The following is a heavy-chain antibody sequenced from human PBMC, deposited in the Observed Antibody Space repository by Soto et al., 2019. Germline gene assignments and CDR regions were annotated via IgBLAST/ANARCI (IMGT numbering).Heavy chain of an antibody. CDR1: GGSISSYY. Sequence: SETLSLTCTVSGGSISSYYWSWIRQPPGKGLEWIGYIYYSGSTNYNPSLKSRVTISVDTSKNQFSLKLSSVTAAGTAVYYCAREKETGTTLYYYYYMDVWGKGTTVTVSS. CDR2: IYYSGST. CDR3: AREKETGTTLYYYYYMDV. V-gene: IGHV4-59*01. D-gene: IGHD1-7*01. J-gene: IGHJ6*03.